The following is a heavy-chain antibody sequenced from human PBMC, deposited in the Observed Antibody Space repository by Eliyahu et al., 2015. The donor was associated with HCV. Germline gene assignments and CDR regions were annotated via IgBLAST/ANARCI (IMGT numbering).Heavy chain of an antibody. CDR1: GYTFTSYY. CDR3: ARDASTTVTTRGAFDI. CDR2: INPSGGST. V-gene: IGHV1-46*01. D-gene: IGHD4-17*01. Sequence: QVQLVQSGAEVKKPGASVKVSCXASGYTFTSYYMHWVRQAPGQGLEWMGIINPSGGSTSYAQKFQGRVTMTRDTSTSTVYMELSSLRSEDTAVYYCARDASTTVTTRGAFDIWGQGTMVTVSS. J-gene: IGHJ3*02.